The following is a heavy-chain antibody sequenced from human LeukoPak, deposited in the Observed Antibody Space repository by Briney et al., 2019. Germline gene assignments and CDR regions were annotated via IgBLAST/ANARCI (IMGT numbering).Heavy chain of an antibody. CDR2: TYYRSKWYN. CDR3: ARGISGAFDS. CDR1: GDSVSSNSAA. Sequence: SQTLSLTCAISGDSVSSNSAAWNWIRQSPSRGLEWLGTTYYRSKWYNGYAVSLKSRLAINPDTSNNQFSLQLKSVTPEDTALYYCARGISGAFDSWGQGTLVTVSS. J-gene: IGHJ4*02. D-gene: IGHD3-10*01. V-gene: IGHV6-1*01.